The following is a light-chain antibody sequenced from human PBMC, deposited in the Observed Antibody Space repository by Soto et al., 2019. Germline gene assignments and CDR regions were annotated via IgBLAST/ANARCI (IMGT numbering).Light chain of an antibody. Sequence: EIVLTQSPGTLSLSPGGRATLSCRASQSVSSSYLAWYQQKPGQAPRLLIYGASSRATGIPDRFSGSGSGTDFTLTISRLEPEDFAVYYCQQYGSSPWTFGQGTKVEI. CDR3: QQYGSSPWT. CDR1: QSVSSSY. J-gene: IGKJ1*01. V-gene: IGKV3-20*01. CDR2: GAS.